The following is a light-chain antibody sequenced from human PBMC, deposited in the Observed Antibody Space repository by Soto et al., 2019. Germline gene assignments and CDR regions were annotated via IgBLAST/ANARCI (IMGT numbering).Light chain of an antibody. V-gene: IGLV2-23*01. Sequence: QSALTQPASVSGSPGQSITISCTGTSSDVGSYNLVSWYQQYPGKVPKLMIYEDSTRPSGVSNRFSGSKSGNTASLTISGLQAEDEADYYCCSYAGSSTVVFGGGTKVTVL. CDR3: CSYAGSSTVV. CDR1: SSDVGSYNL. J-gene: IGLJ2*01. CDR2: EDS.